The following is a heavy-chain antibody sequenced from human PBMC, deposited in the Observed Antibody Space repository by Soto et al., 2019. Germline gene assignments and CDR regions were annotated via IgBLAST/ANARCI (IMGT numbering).Heavy chain of an antibody. J-gene: IGHJ4*02. Sequence: PSETLSLTCAVSGGSISSGGYSWSWIRQPPGKGLEWIGYMYHSGSTYYNPSLKSRVTISIDRSKNQFSLKLSSVTAADTAVYYCARAGSYSSSAAFDYWGQGLLVTVSS. V-gene: IGHV4-30-2*01. CDR3: ARAGSYSSSAAFDY. D-gene: IGHD6-6*01. CDR1: GGSISSGGYS. CDR2: MYHSGST.